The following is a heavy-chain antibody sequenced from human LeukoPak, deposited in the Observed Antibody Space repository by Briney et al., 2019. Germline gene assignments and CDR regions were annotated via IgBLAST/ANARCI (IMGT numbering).Heavy chain of an antibody. Sequence: PGGSLRLSCAASGFTFSDYYMSWIRQAPGKGLEWVSYISSSGSTIYYADSVKGRFTISRDNSKNTLYLQMNSLRAEDTAVYYCAKSSTRGGGSPSFDYWGQGTLVTVSS. CDR3: AKSSTRGGGSPSFDY. V-gene: IGHV3-11*01. CDR1: GFTFSDYY. D-gene: IGHD2-15*01. CDR2: ISSSGSTI. J-gene: IGHJ4*02.